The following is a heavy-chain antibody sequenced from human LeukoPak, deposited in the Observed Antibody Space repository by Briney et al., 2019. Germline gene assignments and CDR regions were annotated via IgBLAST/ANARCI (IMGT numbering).Heavy chain of an antibody. V-gene: IGHV4-39*01. CDR1: GGSISSSSSY. D-gene: IGHD6-13*01. CDR2: IYDSGST. CDR3: AKHSGYSSSWFGY. Sequence: SETLSLACTVSGGSISSSSSYWAWIRQPPGKGLEWIGSIYDSGSTYFNPSLKSRVTISVDTSRNQFSLNLSSVTAADTAVYFCAKHSGYSSSWFGYWGQGTLVTVSS. J-gene: IGHJ4*02.